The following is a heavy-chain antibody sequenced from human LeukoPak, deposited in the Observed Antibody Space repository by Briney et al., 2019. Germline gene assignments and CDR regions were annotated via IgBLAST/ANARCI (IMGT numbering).Heavy chain of an antibody. CDR3: ARGEYYYDGGY. V-gene: IGHV3-15*01. J-gene: IGHJ1*01. D-gene: IGHD3-22*01. CDR1: GFAFTNAW. CDR2: IKRKAEGGTT. Sequence: GGSLRLSCAASGFAFTNAWMSWVRQAPGKGLEWVGRIKRKAEGGTTDYAAPVKGRFTISRDNAKNSLYLQMNSLRVEDTAVYYCARGEYYYDGGYWGQGTLVTVSS.